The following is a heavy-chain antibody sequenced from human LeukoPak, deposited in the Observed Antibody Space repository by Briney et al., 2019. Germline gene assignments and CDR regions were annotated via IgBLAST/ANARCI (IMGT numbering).Heavy chain of an antibody. J-gene: IGHJ4*02. V-gene: IGHV4-59*07. Sequence: SDTLSLTCAVSRGSLSTYYWSWIRQPPGKGLEWIGYISDSGSTNYNPSLKSRVTISVDTSKNQFSLKLSSVTAADTAVYYCARAAPRWGAVAHFDYWGQGTLVTVSS. CDR3: ARAAPRWGAVAHFDY. D-gene: IGHD2-15*01. CDR2: ISDSGST. CDR1: RGSLSTYY.